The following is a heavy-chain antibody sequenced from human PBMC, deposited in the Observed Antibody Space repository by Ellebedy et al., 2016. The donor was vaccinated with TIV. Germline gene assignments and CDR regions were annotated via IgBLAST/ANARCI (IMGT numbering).Heavy chain of an antibody. V-gene: IGHV4-59*01. CDR1: GGSISSYY. Sequence: MPGGSLRLSCTVSGGSISSYYWSWIRPPPGKALEWIGYIYYSGSTNYNSSLKSRVTISVDTSKNQFSLKLSSVTAADTAVYYCARWRAGPFDYWGQGALVTVSS. D-gene: IGHD3-3*01. CDR2: IYYSGST. J-gene: IGHJ4*02. CDR3: ARWRAGPFDY.